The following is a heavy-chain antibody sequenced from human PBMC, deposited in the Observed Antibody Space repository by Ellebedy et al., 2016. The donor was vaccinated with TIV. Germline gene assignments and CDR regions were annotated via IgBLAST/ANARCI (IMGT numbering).Heavy chain of an antibody. D-gene: IGHD5-18*01. CDR3: ARGGGAAIGRGEEALMYYYYGMDV. J-gene: IGHJ6*02. CDR1: GYTFTGYY. CDR2: INPNSGGT. Sequence: ASVKVSCXASGYTFTGYYMHWVRQAPGQGLEWMGWINPNSGGTNYAQKFQGRVTMTRDTSISTAYMELSRLRSDDTAVYYCARGGGAAIGRGEEALMYYYYGMDVWGQGTTVTVSS. V-gene: IGHV1-2*02.